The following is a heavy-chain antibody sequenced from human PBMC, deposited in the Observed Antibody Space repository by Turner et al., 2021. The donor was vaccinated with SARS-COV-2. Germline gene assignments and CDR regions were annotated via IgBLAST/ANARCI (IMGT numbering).Heavy chain of an antibody. J-gene: IGHJ4*02. Sequence: VQLVASGGGVVQPGRSLRLSCAASGFTFSDFAMHWVRQAPGKGLEWVALISYDGSNQYYADSVKGRFTISRDDSKNTLYLQMNSLSAEDTAVYHCARERRGYYAEYWGQGSLVTVS. CDR1: GFTFSDFA. CDR2: ISYDGSNQ. D-gene: IGHD3-3*01. V-gene: IGHV3-30-3*01. CDR3: ARERRGYYAEY.